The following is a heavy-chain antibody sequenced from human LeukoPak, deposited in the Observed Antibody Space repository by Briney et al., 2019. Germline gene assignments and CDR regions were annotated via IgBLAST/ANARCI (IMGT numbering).Heavy chain of an antibody. V-gene: IGHV1-46*01. Sequence: ASVKVSCKASGYTFTCYYMHWVRQAPGQGLEWMGIINPSGGSTSYAQKFQGRVTMTRDTSTSTVYMELSSLRSEDTAVYYCARDEGLRHWYFDLWGRGTLVTVSS. J-gene: IGHJ2*01. D-gene: IGHD4-17*01. CDR2: INPSGGST. CDR3: ARDEGLRHWYFDL. CDR1: GYTFTCYY.